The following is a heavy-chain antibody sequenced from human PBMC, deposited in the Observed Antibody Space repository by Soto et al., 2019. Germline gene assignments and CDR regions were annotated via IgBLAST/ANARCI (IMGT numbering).Heavy chain of an antibody. CDR2: ISGSGGST. J-gene: IGHJ4*02. CDR3: AKDSLPTYYDSSGSVWDY. V-gene: IGHV3-23*01. CDR1: GFTFSSYA. Sequence: GGSLRLSCAASGFTFSSYAMSWVRQAPGKGLEWVSAISGSGGSTYYADSVKGRFTISRDNSKNTLYLQMNSLRAEDTAVYYCAKDSLPTYYDSSGSVWDYWGQGTLVTVSS. D-gene: IGHD3-22*01.